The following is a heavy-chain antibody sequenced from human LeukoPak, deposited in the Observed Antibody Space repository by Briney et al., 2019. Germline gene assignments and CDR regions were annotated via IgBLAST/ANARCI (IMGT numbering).Heavy chain of an antibody. J-gene: IGHJ4*02. V-gene: IGHV4-59*01. CDR1: GGSISNYY. D-gene: IGHD2-21*02. CDR3: ARAAYCGGDCYYYFDY. CDR2: VSYSGNT. Sequence: PSETLSLTCTVSGGSISNYYWNWIRQPPGKGLEWIGYVSYSGNTYYNPSLKSRVTMSVDTSKNQFSLKLSSVTAADTAVYFCARAAYCGGDCYYYFDYWGQGTLVTVSS.